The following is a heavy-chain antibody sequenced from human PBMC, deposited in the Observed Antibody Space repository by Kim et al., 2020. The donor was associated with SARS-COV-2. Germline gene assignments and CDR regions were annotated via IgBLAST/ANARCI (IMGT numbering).Heavy chain of an antibody. D-gene: IGHD3-10*01. CDR3: ARHPFGLTPPKYFQH. CDR2: IYPGDSDT. CDR1: GYSFTSYW. Sequence: GESLKISCKGSGYSFTSYWIGWVRQMPGKGLEWMGIIYPGDSDTRYSPSFQGQVTISADKSISTAYLQWSSLKASDTAMYYCARHPFGLTPPKYFQHWGQGTLVTVSS. V-gene: IGHV5-51*01. J-gene: IGHJ1*01.